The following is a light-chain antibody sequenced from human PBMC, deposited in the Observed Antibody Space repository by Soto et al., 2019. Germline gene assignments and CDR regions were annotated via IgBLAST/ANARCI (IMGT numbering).Light chain of an antibody. Sequence: DIQLTQSPPFLSASVGDRVTVSCRASQGMSSSLAWYQQKPGKAPKLLIYAVSTLQSGVPSRFSGSGSGTELTLTISSLQPEDFATYFCQQLYTFGGGTKVEVE. CDR3: QQLYT. V-gene: IGKV1-9*01. J-gene: IGKJ4*01. CDR1: QGMSSS. CDR2: AVS.